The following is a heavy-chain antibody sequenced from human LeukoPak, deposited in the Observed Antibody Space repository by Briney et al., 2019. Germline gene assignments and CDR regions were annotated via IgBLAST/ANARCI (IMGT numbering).Heavy chain of an antibody. CDR3: ARNTGTTWYGYYFDS. Sequence: PGRSLRLSCAASGFTFDDYAMHWVRQAPGKGLEWVSGISWNSGSIGYADSVKGRFTISRDNAKNSLYLQMNSLRAEDTAFYYCARNTGTTWYGYYFDSWGQGTLVTVSS. CDR2: ISWNSGSI. CDR1: GFTFDDYA. V-gene: IGHV3-9*01. J-gene: IGHJ4*02. D-gene: IGHD6-13*01.